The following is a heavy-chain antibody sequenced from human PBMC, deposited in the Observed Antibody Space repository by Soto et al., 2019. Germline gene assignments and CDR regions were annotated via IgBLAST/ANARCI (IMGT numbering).Heavy chain of an antibody. CDR1: GFTFSSYG. CDR3: AKDHMVRENNWFDP. J-gene: IGHJ5*02. CDR2: ISYDGSNK. D-gene: IGHD3-10*01. Sequence: GGSLRLSCAASGFTFSSYGMHWVRQAPGKGLEWVAVISYDGSNKYYADSVKGRFTISRDNSKNTLYLQMNSLRAEDTAVYYCAKDHMVRENNWFDPWGQGTLVTVSS. V-gene: IGHV3-30*18.